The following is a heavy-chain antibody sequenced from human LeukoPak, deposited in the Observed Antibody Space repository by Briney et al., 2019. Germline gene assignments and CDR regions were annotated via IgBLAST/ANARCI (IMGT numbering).Heavy chain of an antibody. CDR1: GFTFSSYS. V-gene: IGHV3-48*01. J-gene: IGHJ4*02. CDR2: ISSTSSI. CDR3: ARATSYGRFDY. D-gene: IGHD3-10*01. Sequence: GGPLRLSCAASGFTFSSYSMNWVRQTLGKRLEWVSYISSTSSIYYADSVKGRFTVSRDNAKNSLYLQMNSLRAEDTALYYCARATSYGRFDYWGQGTLVTVSS.